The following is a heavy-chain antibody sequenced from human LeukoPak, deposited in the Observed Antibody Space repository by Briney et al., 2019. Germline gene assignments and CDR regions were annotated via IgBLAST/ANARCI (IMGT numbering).Heavy chain of an antibody. J-gene: IGHJ4*02. CDR2: ISSSGSTI. D-gene: IGHD3-10*01. CDR3: AGGQWFGDPPNY. CDR1: GFTFSSYE. Sequence: PGGSLRLSCAASGFTFSSYEMNWVRQAPGKGLEWVSYISSSGSTIYYADSVKGRFTISRDNAKNSLYLQMNSLRAEDTAVYYCAGGQWFGDPPNYWGQGTLVTVSS. V-gene: IGHV3-48*03.